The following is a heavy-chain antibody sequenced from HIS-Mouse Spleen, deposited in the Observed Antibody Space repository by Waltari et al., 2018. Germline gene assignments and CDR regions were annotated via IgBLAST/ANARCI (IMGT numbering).Heavy chain of an antibody. V-gene: IGHV4-39*07. D-gene: IGHD2-2*01. Sequence: QLQLQESGPGLVKPSETLSLTCTVSGGSISSSSYYWGWILPPPGKGLEWIGSIYYSGSTYYNPSLKSRVTISVDTSKNQFSLKLSSVTAADTAVYYCARYCSSTSCYWYFDLWGRGTLVTVSS. CDR3: ARYCSSTSCYWYFDL. J-gene: IGHJ2*01. CDR2: IYYSGST. CDR1: GGSISSSSYY.